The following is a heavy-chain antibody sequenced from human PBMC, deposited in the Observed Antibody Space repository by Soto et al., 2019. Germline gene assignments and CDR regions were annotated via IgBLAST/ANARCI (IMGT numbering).Heavy chain of an antibody. CDR1: GYTFTGYG. CDR3: ARDKSGAVTSPGDY. V-gene: IGHV1-18*01. D-gene: IGHD2-8*02. CDR2: ISAYNGNT. Sequence: QVQLVQSGGEVKKPGASVKVSCKASGYTFTGYGVSWVRQAPGQGLEWMGWISAYNGNTDYAQKLQGRVTMTTDTSTSTAYMELTSLRFDDTAVYYCARDKSGAVTSPGDYWGQGTLVTVSS. J-gene: IGHJ4*02.